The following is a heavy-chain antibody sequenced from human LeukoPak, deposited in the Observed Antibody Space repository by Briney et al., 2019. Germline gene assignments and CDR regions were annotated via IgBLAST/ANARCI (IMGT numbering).Heavy chain of an antibody. D-gene: IGHD1-14*01. CDR2: ISSSSSYI. J-gene: IGHJ3*02. CDR3: ARVVQPVAFDI. CDR1: GFTFSSYS. V-gene: IGHV3-21*01. Sequence: GGSLRLSCAASGFTFSSYSMNWVRQAPGKGLEWVSSISSSSSYIYYADSVKGRFTISRDNAKNSLYLQMNSLRAEDTAVYYCARVVQPVAFDIWGRGTMVTVSS.